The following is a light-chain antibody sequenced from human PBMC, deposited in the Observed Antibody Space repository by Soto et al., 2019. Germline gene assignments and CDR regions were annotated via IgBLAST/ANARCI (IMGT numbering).Light chain of an antibody. CDR1: QDISNY. V-gene: IGKV1-39*01. CDR2: AAS. Sequence: DIQMTQSPFSLSASVGDTVTLTCRASQDISNYLNWLQQKPGKAAKLLIYAASTLQTGVPSRFSGSESGTDFTLTISSLQPEDFAIYFCLQSYTFPFTFGPGTRVEIK. CDR3: LQSYTFPFT. J-gene: IGKJ3*01.